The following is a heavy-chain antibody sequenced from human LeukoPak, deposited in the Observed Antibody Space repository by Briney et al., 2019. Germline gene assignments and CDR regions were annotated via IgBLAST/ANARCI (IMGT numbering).Heavy chain of an antibody. CDR1: GFTFSKAW. Sequence: GGSLRLSCAVSGFTFSKAWMSWVRQAPGKGLEWVSAISGSGGGTYYADSVKGRFTISRDKSKNTLYLQMNSLRAEDTAVYYCAKAKGYSSSWGDYFDDWGQGTLVTVSS. D-gene: IGHD6-13*01. CDR2: ISGSGGGT. V-gene: IGHV3-23*01. J-gene: IGHJ4*02. CDR3: AKAKGYSSSWGDYFDD.